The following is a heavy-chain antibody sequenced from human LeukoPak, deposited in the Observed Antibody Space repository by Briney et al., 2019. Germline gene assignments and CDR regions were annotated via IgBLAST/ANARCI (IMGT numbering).Heavy chain of an antibody. V-gene: IGHV4-39*07. Sequence: SETLSLTCTVSGGYIITSGHYWGWIRQPPGKGLEWIGSVYYTGVTSTNPFFRSRMSMSVDTSKNQFSLNLTSVTAADAAVYYCARERSSSGGHNWFDPWGQGTLVTVSS. CDR1: GGYIITSGHY. J-gene: IGHJ5*02. CDR2: VYYTGVT. CDR3: ARERSSSGGHNWFDP. D-gene: IGHD4-23*01.